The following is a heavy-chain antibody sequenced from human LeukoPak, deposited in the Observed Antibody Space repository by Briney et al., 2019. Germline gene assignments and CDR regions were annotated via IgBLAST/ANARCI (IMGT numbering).Heavy chain of an antibody. CDR3: ARTLLSTIAAPTG. J-gene: IGHJ4*02. D-gene: IGHD6-6*01. CDR1: GGTFSSYA. V-gene: IGHV1-69*13. Sequence: SVKVSCKASGGTFSSYAISWVRQAPGQGLEWMGGIIPIFGTANYAQKFQGRVTITADESTSTAYMELSSLRSEDTAVYYCARTLLSTIAAPTGWGQGTLVTVSS. CDR2: IIPIFGTA.